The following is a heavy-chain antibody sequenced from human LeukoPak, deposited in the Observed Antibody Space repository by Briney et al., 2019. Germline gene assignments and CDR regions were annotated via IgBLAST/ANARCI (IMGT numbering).Heavy chain of an antibody. CDR3: ARVGGGRVFVVY. CDR1: GYTFTSYV. J-gene: IGHJ4*02. D-gene: IGHD2-15*01. V-gene: IGHV1-18*04. CDR2: INDYNGNT. Sequence: ASVKVSCKASGYTFTSYVISGVRQAPGQGLEWMGWINDYNGNTKYAQKLQGRVTMTRDTSTSTAYTQRRSLRSDDTAVYNCARVGGGRVFVVYWGKGTLVTVS.